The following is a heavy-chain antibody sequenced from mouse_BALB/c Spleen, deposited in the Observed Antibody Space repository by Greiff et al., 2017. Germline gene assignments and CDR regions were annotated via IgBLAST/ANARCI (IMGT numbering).Heavy chain of an antibody. CDR2: IWTGGGT. CDR3: VRDEDGTGYFDY. V-gene: IGHV2-9-2*01. D-gene: IGHD4-1*01. Sequence: VQLVESGPGLVAPSQSLSITCTVSGFSLTSYDISWIRQPPGKGLEWLGVIWTGGGTNYNSAFMSRLSISKDNSKSQVFLKMNSLQTDDTAIYYCVRDEDGTGYFDYWGQGTTLTVSS. CDR1: GFSLTSYD. J-gene: IGHJ2*01.